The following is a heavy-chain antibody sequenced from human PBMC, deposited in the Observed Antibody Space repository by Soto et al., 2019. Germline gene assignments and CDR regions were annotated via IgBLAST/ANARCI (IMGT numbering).Heavy chain of an antibody. Sequence: EVQLLESGGGLVQPGGSLRLSCAASGFTFSSYAMSWVRQAPGKGLEWVSTISGCGGNAYYADSVKGRFSISRDNSKNTLRLQMNSLRADDTAVYYCAKDGASGSYPPYYYFGMDVWGQGTTVTVSS. J-gene: IGHJ6*02. CDR1: GFTFSSYA. CDR3: AKDGASGSYPPYYYFGMDV. V-gene: IGHV3-23*01. CDR2: ISGCGGNA. D-gene: IGHD1-26*01.